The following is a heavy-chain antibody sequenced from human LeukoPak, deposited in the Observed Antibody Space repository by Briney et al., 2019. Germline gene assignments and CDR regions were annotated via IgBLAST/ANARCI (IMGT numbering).Heavy chain of an antibody. CDR2: ISGSGGST. V-gene: IGHV3-23*01. D-gene: IGHD1-26*01. CDR1: DFTFSSYD. CDR3: AKGRGIVGATLDY. J-gene: IGHJ4*02. Sequence: GGSLRLSCTASDFTFSSYDTTWVRQAPGKGLEWVSAISGSGGSTYYADSVKGRFTISRDNSKNTLYLQMNSLRAEDTAVYYCAKGRGIVGATLDYWGQGTLVTVSS.